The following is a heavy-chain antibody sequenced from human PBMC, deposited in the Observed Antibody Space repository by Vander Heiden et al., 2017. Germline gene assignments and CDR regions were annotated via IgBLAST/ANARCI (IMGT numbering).Heavy chain of an antibody. CDR2: INPSGGST. V-gene: IGHV1-46*01. J-gene: IGHJ4*02. CDR3: ARSPPEQLRGYISFGFLDDY. D-gene: IGHD6-13*01. Sequence: QVQLVQSGAEVKKPGASVKVSCKASGYTFTRYYMHWVRQAPGQGLEWMGIINPSGGSTSYAQKFQGRVTMTRDTSTSTVYMELSSLRSEDTAVYHCARSPPEQLRGYISFGFLDDYWGQGTLVTVSS. CDR1: GYTFTRYY.